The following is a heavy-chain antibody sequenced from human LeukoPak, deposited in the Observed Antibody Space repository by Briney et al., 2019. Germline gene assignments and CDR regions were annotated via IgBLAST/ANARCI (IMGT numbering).Heavy chain of an antibody. CDR2: IYYSGST. J-gene: IGHJ4*02. V-gene: IGHV4-31*03. Sequence: SETLSLTCTVSGGSISSGGYYWSWIGQHPGKGLEWIGYIYYSGSTYYNPSLKSRVTISVDTSKNQFSLKLSSVTAADTAVYYCARGDAIFGVATIDYWGQGTLVTVSS. CDR1: GGSISSGGYY. CDR3: ARGDAIFGVATIDY. D-gene: IGHD3-3*01.